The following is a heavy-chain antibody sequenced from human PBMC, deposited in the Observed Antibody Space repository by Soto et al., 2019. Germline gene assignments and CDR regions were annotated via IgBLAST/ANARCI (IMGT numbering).Heavy chain of an antibody. V-gene: IGHV1-2*04. CDR3: ARGYSSSSCLSLVNDY. CDR1: GYTFTGYY. D-gene: IGHD6-6*01. CDR2: INPNSGGT. J-gene: IGHJ4*02. Sequence: QVQLVQSGAEVKKPGASVKVSCKASGYTFTGYYMHWVRQAPGQGLEWMGWINPNSGGTNYAQKFQGWVTMTRDTSISTAYMELSRLRSDVTAVYYCARGYSSSSCLSLVNDYWGQGTLVTVSS.